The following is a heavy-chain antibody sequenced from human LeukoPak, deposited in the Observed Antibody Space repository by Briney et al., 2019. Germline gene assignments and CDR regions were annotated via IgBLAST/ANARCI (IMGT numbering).Heavy chain of an antibody. CDR1: GDSISTGSYY. Sequence: SETLSLTCAVSGDSISTGSYYWGWIRQPPGKGLEWIGSIYYSRSTYYNPSLKSRVTISVDTSKNQLSLKLSSVTAADTAVYYCARHHCSSTSCPFDYWGQGTLVTVSS. CDR3: ARHHCSSTSCPFDY. D-gene: IGHD2-2*01. J-gene: IGHJ4*02. CDR2: IYYSRST. V-gene: IGHV4-39*01.